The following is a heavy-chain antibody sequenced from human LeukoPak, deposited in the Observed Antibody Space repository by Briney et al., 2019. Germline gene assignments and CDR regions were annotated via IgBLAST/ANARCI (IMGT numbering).Heavy chain of an antibody. J-gene: IGHJ6*04. Sequence: PGESLRLSCEANGFTFSHHLVRWGRQAPAKGLVWVSRIKGDQSTTNYADSVKRRFTISRDNAKNTLYLQMNSLRAEDTAVYYCARGYNYDLDVWGKGTTVTVSS. V-gene: IGHV3-74*01. CDR1: GFTFSHHL. CDR3: ARGYNYDLDV. CDR2: IKGDQSTT.